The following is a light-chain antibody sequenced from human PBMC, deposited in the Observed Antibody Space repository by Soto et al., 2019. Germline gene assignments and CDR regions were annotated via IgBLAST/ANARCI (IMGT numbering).Light chain of an antibody. Sequence: DIQMTQSPSSLSASVVDRVTITCQASQNINNYLNWYQQKPGRAPKLLIYDASNLEAGVPSRFRGSGSGTDFTFTISRLQPEDIATYYCQQYYSYPTFGGGTKVDIK. CDR2: DAS. J-gene: IGKJ4*01. CDR3: QQYYSYPT. CDR1: QNINNY. V-gene: IGKV1-33*01.